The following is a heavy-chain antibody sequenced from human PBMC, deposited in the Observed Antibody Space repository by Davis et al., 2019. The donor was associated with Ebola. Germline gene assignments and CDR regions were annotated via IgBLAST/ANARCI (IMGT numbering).Heavy chain of an antibody. CDR2: IYYSGST. D-gene: IGHD6-19*01. J-gene: IGHJ4*02. CDR3: ARELDSSGEIDY. CDR1: GGSISSYY. Sequence: PSETLSLTCTVSGGSISSYYWSWIRQPPGKGLEWIGYIYYSGSTNYNPSLKSRVTISVDTSKNQFSLKLSSVTAADTAVYYCARELDSSGEIDYWGQGTLVTVSS. V-gene: IGHV4-59*01.